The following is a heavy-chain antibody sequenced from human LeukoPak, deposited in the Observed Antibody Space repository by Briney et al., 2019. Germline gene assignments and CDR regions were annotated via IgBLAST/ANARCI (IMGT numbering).Heavy chain of an antibody. CDR2: ISSSGSTI. D-gene: IGHD5-24*01. CDR1: GFTFSDYY. Sequence: GGSLRLSCAASGFTFSDYYMSWIRQPPGKGLEWVSYISSSGSTIYYAESVKGRFTISRDNAKNSLYLQMNSLRAEDTAVYYCARGYRWLQLSIRCPFDYWGQGTLVTVSS. J-gene: IGHJ4*02. V-gene: IGHV3-11*01. CDR3: ARGYRWLQLSIRCPFDY.